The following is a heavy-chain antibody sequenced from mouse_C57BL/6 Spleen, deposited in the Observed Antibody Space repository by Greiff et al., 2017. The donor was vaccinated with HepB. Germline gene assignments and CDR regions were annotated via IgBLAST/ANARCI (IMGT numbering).Heavy chain of an antibody. D-gene: IGHD2-4*01. CDR2: IYPGDGDT. J-gene: IGHJ3*01. Sequence: QVQLQQSGAELVKPGASVKISYKASGYAFSSYWMNWVKQRPGKGLEWIGQIYPGDGDTNYNGKFKGKATLTADKSSSTAYMQLSSLTSEDSAVYFCARKGDYDGWFAYWGQGTLVTVSA. V-gene: IGHV1-80*01. CDR3: ARKGDYDGWFAY. CDR1: GYAFSSYW.